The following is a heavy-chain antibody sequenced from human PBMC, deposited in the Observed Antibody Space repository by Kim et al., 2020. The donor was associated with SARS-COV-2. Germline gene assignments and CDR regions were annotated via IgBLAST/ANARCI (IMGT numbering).Heavy chain of an antibody. CDR2: INHSGST. J-gene: IGHJ5*02. D-gene: IGHD6-19*01. V-gene: IGHV4-34*01. CDR1: GGSFSGYY. Sequence: SETLSLTCAVYGGSFSGYYWSWIRQPPGKGLEWIGEINHSGSTNYNPSLKSRVTISVDTSKNQFSLKLSSVTAADTAVYYCARGPPYSSGWACSWFDPWGQGTLVTVSS. CDR3: ARGPPYSSGWACSWFDP.